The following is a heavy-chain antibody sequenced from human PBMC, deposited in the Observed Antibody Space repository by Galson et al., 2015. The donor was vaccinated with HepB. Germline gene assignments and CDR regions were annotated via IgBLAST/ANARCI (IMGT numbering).Heavy chain of an antibody. Sequence: SVKVSCKASGYTFTSYAMHWVRQAPGQRLEWMGWINAGNGNTKYSQKFQGRVTITRDTSASTAYMELSSLRSEDTAVYYCARGEVSRWGANHETSFDYWGQGTLVTVSS. J-gene: IGHJ4*02. CDR3: ARGEVSRWGANHETSFDY. V-gene: IGHV1-3*01. CDR1: GYTFTSYA. CDR2: INAGNGNT. D-gene: IGHD1-26*01.